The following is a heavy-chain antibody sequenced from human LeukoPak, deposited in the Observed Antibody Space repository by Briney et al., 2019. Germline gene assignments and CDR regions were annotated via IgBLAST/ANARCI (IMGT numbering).Heavy chain of an antibody. Sequence: GGSLRLSCSASGFTFSSYAMSWVRQAPGKGLEWVSAISGSGGSTYYADSVKGRFTISRDNSKNTLYLQMNSLRAEDTAVYYCAKGAVPAALYYYYYYMDVWGKGTTVTVSS. J-gene: IGHJ6*03. CDR1: GFTFSSYA. CDR3: AKGAVPAALYYYYYYMDV. D-gene: IGHD2-2*01. V-gene: IGHV3-23*01. CDR2: ISGSGGST.